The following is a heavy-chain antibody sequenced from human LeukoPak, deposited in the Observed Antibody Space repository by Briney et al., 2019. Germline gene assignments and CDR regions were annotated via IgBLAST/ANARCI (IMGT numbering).Heavy chain of an antibody. V-gene: IGHV1-46*01. CDR2: INPSGGST. CDR3: ARARIAAAGPDFDY. Sequence: ASVKVSCKASGYTFTSYYMHWVRQAPGQGLEWVGIINPSGGSTSYAQNFQGRVTMTRDMSTSTVYMELSSLRSEDTAVYYCARARIAAAGPDFDYWGQGTLVTVSS. D-gene: IGHD6-13*01. J-gene: IGHJ4*02. CDR1: GYTFTSYY.